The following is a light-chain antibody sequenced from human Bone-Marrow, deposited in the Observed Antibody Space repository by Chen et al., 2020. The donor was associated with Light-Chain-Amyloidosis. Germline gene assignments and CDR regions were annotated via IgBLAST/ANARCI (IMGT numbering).Light chain of an antibody. CDR2: DDS. V-gene: IGLV3-21*02. Sequence: SYVLTHPSSGSLPPGQTATIARGRNNTGSTILNWYQQTPGQAPLLVVYDDSDRPSGIPERLSGSKSGNTATLTISRVEAGDEADYYCQVWDRSSARPVFGGGTKLTVL. CDR3: QVWDRSSARPV. J-gene: IGLJ3*02. CDR1: NTGSTI.